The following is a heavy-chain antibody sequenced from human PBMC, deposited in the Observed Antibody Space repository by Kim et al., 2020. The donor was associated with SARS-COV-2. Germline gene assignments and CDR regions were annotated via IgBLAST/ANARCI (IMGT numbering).Heavy chain of an antibody. CDR3: ARLASCYTCYYYYGMDV. J-gene: IGHJ6*02. CDR2: ISAYNGNT. D-gene: IGHD2-2*02. CDR1: GYTFTSYG. Sequence: ASVKVSCKASGYTFTSYGISWVRQAPGQGLEWMGWISAYNGNTNYAQKLQGRVTMTTDTSTSTAYMELRSLRSDDTAVYYCARLASCYTCYYYYGMDVWGQGTTVTVSS. V-gene: IGHV1-18*04.